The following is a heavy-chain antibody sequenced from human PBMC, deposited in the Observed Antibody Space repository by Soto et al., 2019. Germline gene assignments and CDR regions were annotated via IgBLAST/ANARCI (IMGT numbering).Heavy chain of an antibody. Sequence: QVQLVQSGAEVKKPGSSVKVSCKASGGTFSTYAIDWVRQAPGQGLEWMGGIIPLFGTAKYAQNFQGRIMITADESTNTAYMELRSLRSQDTAVYYCARGVHYDSSGYYYCYWGQGTLVTVSS. J-gene: IGHJ4*02. CDR1: GGTFSTYA. CDR3: ARGVHYDSSGYYYCY. CDR2: IIPLFGTA. D-gene: IGHD3-22*01. V-gene: IGHV1-69*01.